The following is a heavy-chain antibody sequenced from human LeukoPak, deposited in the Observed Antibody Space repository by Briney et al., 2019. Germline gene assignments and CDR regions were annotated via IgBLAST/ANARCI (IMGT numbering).Heavy chain of an antibody. CDR2: ISGSGSAT. Sequence: GSLRLSCAASGFTFSSSAMSWVRQAPGRGLEWVSTISGSGSATYYADSVKGRFTISSDNSKNTLYLQMNSLRAEDTAVYYCAKDRPIFKDWGQGTQVTVSS. CDR1: GFTFSSSA. V-gene: IGHV3-23*01. CDR3: AKDRPIFKD. J-gene: IGHJ4*02.